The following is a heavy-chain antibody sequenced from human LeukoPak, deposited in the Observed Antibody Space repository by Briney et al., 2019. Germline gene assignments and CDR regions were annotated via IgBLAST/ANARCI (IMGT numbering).Heavy chain of an antibody. CDR3: ARRGGYSSSWYSSYYYYMDV. V-gene: IGHV1-2*02. CDR1: GYTFTGYY. CDR2: INPNSGGT. J-gene: IGHJ6*03. Sequence: RASVKVSCKASGYTFTGYYMHWVRQAPGQGLEWMGWINPNSGGTNYAQKFQGRVTMTRDTSISTVYMELSRLRSDDTAVYYCARRGGYSSSWYSSYYYYMDVWGQGTTVTVSS. D-gene: IGHD6-13*01.